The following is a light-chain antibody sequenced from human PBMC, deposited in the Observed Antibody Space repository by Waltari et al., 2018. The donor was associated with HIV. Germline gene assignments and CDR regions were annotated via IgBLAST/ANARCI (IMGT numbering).Light chain of an antibody. J-gene: IGKJ2*01. CDR2: RVS. CDR1: EGLVYRDGNTY. CDR3: MQGTHWPPT. V-gene: IGKV2D-30*01. Sequence: EVVMSQFPLSLAVTPGQPASISCTSSEGLVYRDGNTYLNWFHQRPGQSPRRLIFRVSNWDPGVPDRFRGSGSHTNFTLEITRVQSDDVGIFYCMQGTHWPPTFGQGTTLEI.